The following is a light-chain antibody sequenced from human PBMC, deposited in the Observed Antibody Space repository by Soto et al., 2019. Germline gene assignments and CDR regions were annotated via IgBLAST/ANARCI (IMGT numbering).Light chain of an antibody. CDR3: AAWDDSLNGVL. CDR2: YDD. V-gene: IGLV1-36*01. CDR1: SSNVGKNA. Sequence: QSVLTQPPSVSEAPRQRVSISCSGSSSNVGKNAVNWYQHVPGEAPKLLIYYDDLVPSGVSDRFSGSKSGTSASLAISGLQSEDEADYYCAAWDDSLNGVLFGGGTQLTVL. J-gene: IGLJ2*01.